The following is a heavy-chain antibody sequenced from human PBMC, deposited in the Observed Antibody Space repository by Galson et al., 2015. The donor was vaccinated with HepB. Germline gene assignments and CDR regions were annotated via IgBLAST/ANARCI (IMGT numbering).Heavy chain of an antibody. Sequence: SETLSLTCAVYGGSFSGYYWSWIRQPPGKGLEWIGEINHSGSTNYNPSLKSRVTISVDTSKNQFSLKLSSVTAADTAVYYCARGSGGYSPSEGWGQGTLVTVSS. CDR1: GGSFSGYY. V-gene: IGHV4-34*01. CDR2: INHSGST. J-gene: IGHJ4*02. D-gene: IGHD5-24*01. CDR3: ARGSGGYSPSEG.